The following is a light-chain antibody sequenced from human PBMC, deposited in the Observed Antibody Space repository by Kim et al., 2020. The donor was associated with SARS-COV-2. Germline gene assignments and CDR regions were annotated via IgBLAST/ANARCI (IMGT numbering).Light chain of an antibody. V-gene: IGKV3-11*01. CDR3: QQRSNWPPYT. J-gene: IGKJ2*01. Sequence: PPGERATRSCRASQSVSSYLAWYQQKPGQAPRLLIYDASNRATGIPARFSGSGSGTDFTLTISSLEPEDFAVYYCQQRSNWPPYTFGQGTKLEI. CDR1: QSVSSY. CDR2: DAS.